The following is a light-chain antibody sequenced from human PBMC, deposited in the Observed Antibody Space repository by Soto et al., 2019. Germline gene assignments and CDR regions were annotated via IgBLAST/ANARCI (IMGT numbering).Light chain of an antibody. CDR1: QSISNW. CDR3: QQYKSYSSS. J-gene: IGKJ2*03. CDR2: KAS. Sequence: DIQMTQSPSTLSTSVGDRVTITCRASQSISNWLAWYQQKPGKAPNLLIYKASTIASGVPSRFSGSGSGTAFSLTISSLQPDDFATHYCQQYKSYSSSFGQGTKLEIK. V-gene: IGKV1-5*03.